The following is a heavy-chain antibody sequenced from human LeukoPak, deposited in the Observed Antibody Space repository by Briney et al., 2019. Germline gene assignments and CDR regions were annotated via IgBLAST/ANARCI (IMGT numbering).Heavy chain of an antibody. CDR1: GGTFSSYA. CDR3: AGDLVQATNGFAY. Sequence: GASVKVSCKASGGTFSSYAISWVRQAPGQGLEWMGGTIPIFGTTNYAQKFQGRVTITTDESTSTAYMELSSLRTEDTAVYYCAGDLVQATNGFAYWGQGTLVTVSS. CDR2: TIPIFGTT. V-gene: IGHV1-69*05. D-gene: IGHD2-8*01. J-gene: IGHJ4*02.